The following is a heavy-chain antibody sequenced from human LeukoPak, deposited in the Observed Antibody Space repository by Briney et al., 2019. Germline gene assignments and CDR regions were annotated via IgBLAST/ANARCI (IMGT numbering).Heavy chain of an antibody. Sequence: SETLSLTCTVSGGSISSSSYYWGWIRQPPGKGLEWIGSIYYSGSTYYNPSLKSRVTISVDKSKNQFSLKLSSVTAADTAVYYCARVPRGSGSAPRDYWGQGTLVTVSS. J-gene: IGHJ4*02. CDR3: ARVPRGSGSAPRDY. D-gene: IGHD3-10*01. CDR1: GGSISSSSYY. CDR2: IYYSGST. V-gene: IGHV4-39*07.